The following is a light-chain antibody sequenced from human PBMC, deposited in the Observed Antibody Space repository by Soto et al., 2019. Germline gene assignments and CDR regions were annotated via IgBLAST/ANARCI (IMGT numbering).Light chain of an antibody. J-gene: IGKJ5*01. V-gene: IGKV3-15*01. CDR3: QQYNNWPPP. CDR2: DVS. Sequence: EKVRTRAADALSVDPGERATLYYRASQSARISLGWYQQKPGQAPRLLIYDVSTRATGVPARFSGSGSGTEFTLTISSPQSEDFAVYCCQQYNNWPPPFGQGTRLEIK. CDR1: QSARIS.